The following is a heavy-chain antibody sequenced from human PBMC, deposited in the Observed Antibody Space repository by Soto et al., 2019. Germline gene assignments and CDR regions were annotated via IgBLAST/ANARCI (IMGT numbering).Heavy chain of an antibody. D-gene: IGHD4-17*01. CDR1: GGSISSVDYY. CDR3: VRTQTSVTTYYFDY. Sequence: SETLSLTCTVSGGSISSVDYYWSWIRQPPGKGLEWIGYIYCSGSTYYNPSLKSRLTISVDTSKNQFSLRLSSVTAADTAVYYCVRTQTSVTTYYFDYWGQGTLVTVSS. J-gene: IGHJ4*02. CDR2: IYCSGST. V-gene: IGHV4-30-4*01.